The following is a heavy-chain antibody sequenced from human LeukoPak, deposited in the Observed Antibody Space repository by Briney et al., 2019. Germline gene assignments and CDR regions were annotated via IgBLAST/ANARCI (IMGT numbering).Heavy chain of an antibody. Sequence: SETLSLTCTVSGYSISTGYYWDWIRQPPGKGLEWIGTFYHGGSTYYNPSLKSRVTISVDTSKNQFSLNLTSVTAADTAVYYCAKGAGPPWFDPWGQGTLVTVSS. CDR1: GYSISTGYY. J-gene: IGHJ5*02. CDR3: AKGAGPPWFDP. V-gene: IGHV4-38-2*02. CDR2: FYHGGST. D-gene: IGHD6-19*01.